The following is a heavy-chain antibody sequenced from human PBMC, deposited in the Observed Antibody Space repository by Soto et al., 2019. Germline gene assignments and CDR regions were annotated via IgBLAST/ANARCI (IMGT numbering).Heavy chain of an antibody. V-gene: IGHV3-53*01. J-gene: IGHJ4*02. CDR2: IYSGGST. D-gene: IGHD5-18*01. CDR3: ARFSGYPNYYFDY. CDR1: GFTVSSNY. Sequence: EVQLVESGGGLIQPGGSLRLSCTASGFTVSSNYMSWGRQAPGKGLEWVSVIYSGGSTYYADSVKGRFTISSDSSKNTLYLQMNSLRAEDTAVYYCARFSGYPNYYFDYWGQGTLVTVSS.